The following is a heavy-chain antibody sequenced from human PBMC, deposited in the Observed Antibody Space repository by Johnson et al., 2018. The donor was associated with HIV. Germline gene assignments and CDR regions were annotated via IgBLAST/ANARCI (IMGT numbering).Heavy chain of an antibody. Sequence: QVQLVESGGGVVQPGRSLRLSCAASGFRFTRYGMHWVRQAPGKGLEWVAVIWYDGTNKYYADSVKGRFTISRDNSKKPLYLQLNSLRADDTALYYCARELGIQSFDLWGQGTMVTVSS. D-gene: IGHD7-27*01. V-gene: IGHV3-33*01. CDR1: GFRFTRYG. CDR2: IWYDGTNK. CDR3: ARELGIQSFDL. J-gene: IGHJ3*01.